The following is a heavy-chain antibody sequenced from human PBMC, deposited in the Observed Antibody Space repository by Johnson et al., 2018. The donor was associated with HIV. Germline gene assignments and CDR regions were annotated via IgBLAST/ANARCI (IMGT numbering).Heavy chain of an antibody. V-gene: IGHV3-20*04. J-gene: IGHJ3*02. Sequence: VPPPASGGGVVRLVGSLRLSCAVSRFPFDVSGMSCARPAPGKGLDSVSAINWYDAIKGYADSVKGRFTISRDNAKNSLYLQMNSLRAEATALYYCAKGGPDAFDIWGQGTMVTVSS. CDR2: INWYDAIK. CDR3: AKGGPDAFDI. CDR1: RFPFDVSG. D-gene: IGHD1-26*01.